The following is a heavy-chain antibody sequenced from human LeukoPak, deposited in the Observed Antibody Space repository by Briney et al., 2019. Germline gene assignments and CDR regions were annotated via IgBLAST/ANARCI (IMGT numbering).Heavy chain of an antibody. D-gene: IGHD6-13*01. CDR1: GGTFSSYA. Sequence: ASVKVSCKASGGTFSSYAISWVRQAPGQGLEWMGGIIPIFGTANYAQKFQGRVTITADESTSTAYMELSSLRSEDTAVYYCARDLGSGSSWYGGYFDYWGQGTLVTVSS. J-gene: IGHJ4*02. CDR3: ARDLGSGSSWYGGYFDY. V-gene: IGHV1-69*13. CDR2: IIPIFGTA.